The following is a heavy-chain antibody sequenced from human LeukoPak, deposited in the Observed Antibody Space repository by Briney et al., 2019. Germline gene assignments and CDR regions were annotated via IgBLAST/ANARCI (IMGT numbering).Heavy chain of an antibody. CDR3: ARKHYGPDY. Sequence: SGGSLRLSCAASGFTSSTYFMHWVRQAPGKGLVWVSRINGDGISTTYADSVMGRFTISRDNAKNTLYLQMNSPIAEDTAVYYCARKHYGPDYCGQGTLVTVSS. CDR1: GFTSSTYF. CDR2: INGDGIST. J-gene: IGHJ4*02. D-gene: IGHD4-17*01. V-gene: IGHV3-74*01.